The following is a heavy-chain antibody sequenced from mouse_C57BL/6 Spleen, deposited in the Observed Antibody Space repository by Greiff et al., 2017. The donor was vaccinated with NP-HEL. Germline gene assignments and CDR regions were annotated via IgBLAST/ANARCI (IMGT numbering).Heavy chain of an antibody. Sequence: EVKVVESGGGLVKPGGSLKLSCAASGFTFSSYAMSWVRQTPEKRLEWVATISDGGSYSYYPDNVKGRFTISRDNAKNNLYLQMSHLKSEDTAMYYCARDYDGYYVGYYFDYWGQGTTLTVSS. CDR1: GFTFSSYA. CDR2: ISDGGSYS. J-gene: IGHJ2*01. V-gene: IGHV5-4*01. D-gene: IGHD2-3*01. CDR3: ARDYDGYYVGYYFDY.